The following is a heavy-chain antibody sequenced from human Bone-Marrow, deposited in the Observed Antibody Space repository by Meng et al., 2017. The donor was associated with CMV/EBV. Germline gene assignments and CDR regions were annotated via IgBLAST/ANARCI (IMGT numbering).Heavy chain of an antibody. V-gene: IGHV4-59*12. D-gene: IGHD1-1*01. CDR2: IYYSGHT. Sequence: LPCAISGGSITNFYWTWFRQPPGKGLEWIGYIYYSGHTNYNPSLKSRVTISVDTSRNQFSLKVRSVTAADTAVYFCARLDKNWNYFDFWGQGVLVTVSS. CDR3: ARLDKNWNYFDF. CDR1: GGSITNFY. J-gene: IGHJ4*02.